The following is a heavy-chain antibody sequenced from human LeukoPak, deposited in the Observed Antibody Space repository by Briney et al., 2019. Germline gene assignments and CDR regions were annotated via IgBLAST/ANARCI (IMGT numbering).Heavy chain of an antibody. Sequence: SESLRLSCTASGCTFTSSNKHWGRHPPTQGLQLVSIIDFCYSVNAYYNSSRMSSFTIAFDTSKYLFSMKVTSVTAADSACYYCASGDSTSSLDFLFHYWDQGTMVTASS. CDR1: GCTFTSSNKH. V-gene: IGHV4-39*01. CDR3: ASGDSTSSLDFLFHY. J-gene: IGHJ4*02. CDR2: FCYSVNA. D-gene: IGHD6-6*01.